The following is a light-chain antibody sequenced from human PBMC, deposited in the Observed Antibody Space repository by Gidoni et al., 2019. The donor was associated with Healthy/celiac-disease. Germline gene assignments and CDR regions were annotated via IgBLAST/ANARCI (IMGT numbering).Light chain of an antibody. CDR2: KAS. CDR1: QSISGW. V-gene: IGKV1-5*03. J-gene: IGKJ2*01. CDR3: QQYNSYPYT. Sequence: DIQMTQSPSTLSASVGDRVTITCRASQSISGWLAWYQQKPGKAPKLLSYKASSLESGVPSRFSGSGSGTEFTLTISSLQPDDFATYYCQQYNSYPYTFGQXTKLEIK.